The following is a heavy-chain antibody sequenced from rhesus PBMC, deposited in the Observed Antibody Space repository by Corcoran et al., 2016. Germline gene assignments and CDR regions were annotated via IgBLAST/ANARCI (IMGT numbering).Heavy chain of an antibody. CDR2: IYGSTGTT. D-gene: IGHD2-21*01. CDR1: GDSISSAYD. J-gene: IGHJ4*01. Sequence: QVQLQESGPGVVKPLETLSLTCAVSGDSISSAYDWSWIHQPPGRGLEWIGYIYGSTGTTVYNPSPKNRFTISKAASKTHFSLKLSSVTAADTALYYCARRHTVTAEEYWGQGVLVTVSS. CDR3: ARRHTVTAEEY. V-gene: IGHV4-76*01.